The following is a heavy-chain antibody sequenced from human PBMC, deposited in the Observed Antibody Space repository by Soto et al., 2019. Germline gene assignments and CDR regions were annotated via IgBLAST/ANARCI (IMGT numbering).Heavy chain of an antibody. Sequence: VQLVESGGGVVQPGRSLRLSCAASGFTFSSYGMHWVRQAPGKGLEWVAVISYDGSNKYYADSVKGRFTISRDNSKNTLYLQMNSLRAEDTAVYYCAKEAGTYSNWFDPWGQGTLVTVSS. CDR3: AKEAGTYSNWFDP. D-gene: IGHD1-1*01. CDR1: GFTFSSYG. V-gene: IGHV3-30*18. CDR2: ISYDGSNK. J-gene: IGHJ5*02.